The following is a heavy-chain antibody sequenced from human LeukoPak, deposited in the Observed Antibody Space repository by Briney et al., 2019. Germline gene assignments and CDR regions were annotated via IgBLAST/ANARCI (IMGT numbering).Heavy chain of an antibody. J-gene: IGHJ4*02. D-gene: IGHD1-26*01. V-gene: IGHV3-9*03. CDR2: ISWNSGSI. CDR1: GFTFDDYA. Sequence: GGSLRLSCAASGFTFDDYAMHWVRQAPGKGLEWVSGISWNSGSIGYADSVKGRFTISRDNAKNSLYLQMNSLRAEDVALYYCAKASSGSYFGFDYWGQGTLVTVSS. CDR3: AKASSGSYFGFDY.